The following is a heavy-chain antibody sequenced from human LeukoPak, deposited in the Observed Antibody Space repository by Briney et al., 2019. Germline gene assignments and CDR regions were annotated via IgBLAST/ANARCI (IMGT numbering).Heavy chain of an antibody. V-gene: IGHV1-18*01. Sequence: ASVKVSCKASGYTFTSYGISWVRQAPGQGLEWMGWISAYNGDTNYAQKLQGRVTMTTDTSTSTAYMELRSLRSDDTAVYYCARGSGIIVGANDFDYWGQGTLVTVSS. D-gene: IGHD1-26*01. CDR3: ARGSGIIVGANDFDY. J-gene: IGHJ4*02. CDR1: GYTFTSYG. CDR2: ISAYNGDT.